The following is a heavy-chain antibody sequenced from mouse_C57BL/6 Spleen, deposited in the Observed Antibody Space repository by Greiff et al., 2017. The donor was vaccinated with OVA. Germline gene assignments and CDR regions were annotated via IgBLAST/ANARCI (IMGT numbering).Heavy chain of an antibody. Sequence: EVMLVESGGGLVKPGGSLKLSCAASGFTFSSYAMSWVRQTPEKRLEWVATISDGGSYTYYPDNVQGRFTISRDNAKNNLYLQMSHLKSEDTAMYYCARETGNCDYWGQGTTLTVSS. CDR1: GFTFSSYA. CDR3: ARETGNCDY. V-gene: IGHV5-4*01. J-gene: IGHJ2*01. CDR2: ISDGGSYT.